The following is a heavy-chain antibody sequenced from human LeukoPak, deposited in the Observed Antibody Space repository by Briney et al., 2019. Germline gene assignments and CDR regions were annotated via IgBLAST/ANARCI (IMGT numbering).Heavy chain of an antibody. D-gene: IGHD1-26*01. CDR3: ASGLSGSSAINDAFDI. J-gene: IGHJ3*02. V-gene: IGHV3-7*01. Sequence: GGSLRLSCAASGFTFNSYWMSWVRQAPGEGLEWVANIKQDGSEKYYVDSVKGRFTISRDNSKNTLYLQMNSLRAEDTAVYYCASGLSGSSAINDAFDIWGQGTMVTVSS. CDR1: GFTFNSYW. CDR2: IKQDGSEK.